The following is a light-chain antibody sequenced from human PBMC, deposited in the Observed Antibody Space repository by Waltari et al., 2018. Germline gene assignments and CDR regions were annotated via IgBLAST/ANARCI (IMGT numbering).Light chain of an antibody. J-gene: IGLJ3*02. Sequence: NFMLTQPHSVSESPGKTVTISCTRSGGDSVSNYVQWYQQRPGSAPTTVIYEDNQRPSGVPDRFSGSIDSSSNSASLTISGLKTEDEADYYCQSYDSINHGVFGGGTKLTVL. CDR2: EDN. V-gene: IGLV6-57*04. CDR1: GGDSVSNY. CDR3: QSYDSINHGV.